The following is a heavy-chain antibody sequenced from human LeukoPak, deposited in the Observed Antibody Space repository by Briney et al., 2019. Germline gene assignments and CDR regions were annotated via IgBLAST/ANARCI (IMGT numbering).Heavy chain of an antibody. CDR2: INGSGGST. V-gene: IGHV3-23*01. CDR1: GFTFSSYA. D-gene: IGHD3-10*01. J-gene: IGHJ6*03. Sequence: GGSLRLSCAASGFTFSSYAMSWVRQAPGKGLEWVSDINGSGGSTYYADSVKGRFTISRDNSKNTLCLQMNSLRGEDTAVYYCGRDPTPLGDYYMDVWGKGTTVTVSS. CDR3: GRDPTPLGDYYMDV.